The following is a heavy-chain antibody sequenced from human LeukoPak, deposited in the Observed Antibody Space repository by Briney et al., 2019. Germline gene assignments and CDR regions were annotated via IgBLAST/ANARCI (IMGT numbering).Heavy chain of an antibody. CDR3: AKGGRFRYFDDRIGYYGMDV. D-gene: IGHD3-9*01. CDR2: ISGSGDST. V-gene: IGHV3-23*01. CDR1: GFTFSSYA. Sequence: SGGSLILSCAASGFTFSSYAMSWVRQAPGKGLGLVSGISGSGDSTSYEDAVKGRFTISRDNSKNTLYVQMNSLRAEDTAIYYCAKGGRFRYFDDRIGYYGMDVWGQGTTVTVSS. J-gene: IGHJ6*02.